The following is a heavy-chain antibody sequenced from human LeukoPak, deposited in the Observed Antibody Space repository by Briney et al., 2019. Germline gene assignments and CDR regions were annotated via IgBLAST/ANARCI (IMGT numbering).Heavy chain of an antibody. CDR1: GFXFSIYW. Sequence: GGSLRLSCAASGFXFSIYWIHWARQVPGKGPVWVSNINSDVSGTSYADSVKGRFTISRDNAKNTLYLQMNSLRAEDTAVYYCARAGVGGAFDIWGQGTMVTVSS. V-gene: IGHV3-74*01. CDR3: ARAGVGGAFDI. CDR2: INSDVSGT. D-gene: IGHD3-16*01. J-gene: IGHJ3*02.